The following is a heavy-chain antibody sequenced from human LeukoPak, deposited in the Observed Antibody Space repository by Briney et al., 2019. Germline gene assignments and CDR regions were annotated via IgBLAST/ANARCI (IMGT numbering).Heavy chain of an antibody. CDR3: ARTTYYYGSGRYFDY. CDR1: GGSFSGYY. Sequence: SETLSLTFAVYGGSFSGYYWSWIRPPPGKGLEWIGAINHSGSTNYNPSLKSRVTISVDTSKNQFSLKLSSVTAADTAVYYCARTTYYYGSGRYFDYWGQGTLVTVSS. CDR2: INHSGST. J-gene: IGHJ4*02. V-gene: IGHV4-34*01. D-gene: IGHD3-10*01.